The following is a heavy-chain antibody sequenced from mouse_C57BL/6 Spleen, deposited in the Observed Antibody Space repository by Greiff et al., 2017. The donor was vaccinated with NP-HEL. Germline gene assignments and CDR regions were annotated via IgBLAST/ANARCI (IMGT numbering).Heavy chain of an antibody. J-gene: IGHJ4*01. V-gene: IGHV1-64*01. CDR2: IHPNSGST. CDR1: GYTFTSYW. Sequence: QVQLQQPGAELVKPGASVKLSCTASGYTFTSYWMHWVKQRPGQGLEWIGMIHPNSGSTNYNEKFKSKATLTVDKSSSTAYMRLSSQTSEDYAVYNGGRWLLHAMDYWGQGTSVTVSS. CDR3: GRWLLHAMDY. D-gene: IGHD2-3*01.